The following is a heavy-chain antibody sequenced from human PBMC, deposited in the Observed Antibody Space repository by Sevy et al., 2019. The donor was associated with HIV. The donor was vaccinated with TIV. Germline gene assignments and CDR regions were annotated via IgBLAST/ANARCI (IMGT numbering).Heavy chain of an antibody. J-gene: IGHJ5*02. CDR2: IIPIFGTA. D-gene: IGHD2-2*01. CDR3: ARGGYCSSTCCYLRLGWFDP. V-gene: IGHV1-69*13. Sequence: ASVKVSCKASGGTFSSYAISWVRQAPGQGLEWMGGIIPIFGTANYAQKFQGRVTITADESTSTAYMELSSLRSEDTAVYYCARGGYCSSTCCYLRLGWFDPWGQGTLVTVSS. CDR1: GGTFSSYA.